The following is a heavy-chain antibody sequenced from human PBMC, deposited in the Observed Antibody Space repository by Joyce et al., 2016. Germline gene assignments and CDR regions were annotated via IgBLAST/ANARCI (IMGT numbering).Heavy chain of an antibody. V-gene: IGHV3-15*01. D-gene: IGHD1-1*01. Sequence: EVKLVESGGGLVKPGESLRLSCAVSGLTFRNAWMQWVRQPPGKGLEWVVQIKPWSEDGGITYGASVQGRFTISRDDSNSILYLQMDGLRTEDTAIYYCMDTNWATTWDFWGQGTLVTVSS. CDR3: MDTNWATTWDF. CDR1: GLTFRNAW. CDR2: IKPWSEDGGI. J-gene: IGHJ4*02.